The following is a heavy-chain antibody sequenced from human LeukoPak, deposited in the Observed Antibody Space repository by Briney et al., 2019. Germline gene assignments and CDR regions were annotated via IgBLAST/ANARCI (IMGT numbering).Heavy chain of an antibody. CDR3: ATVRDYYGSGSSEFDY. CDR2: FDPEDGET. Sequence: GASVKVSCKVSGYTLTELSMHWVRQAPGKGLEWMGGFDPEDGETIYAQEFQGRVTMTEDTSTGTAYMELSSLRSEDTAVYYCATVRDYYGSGSSEFDYWGQGTLVTVSS. V-gene: IGHV1-24*01. CDR1: GYTLTELS. D-gene: IGHD3-10*01. J-gene: IGHJ4*02.